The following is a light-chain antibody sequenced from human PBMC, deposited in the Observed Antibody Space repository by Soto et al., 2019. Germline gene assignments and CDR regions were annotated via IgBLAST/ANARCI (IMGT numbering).Light chain of an antibody. CDR2: DAS. Sequence: EIVMTQSPATLSVSPGERATLSCRASQSVSSKLAWYQQKPGQAPRLLISDASTRATGIPDRFSGSGSGRDFTLTISRLEPEDFAVYYCQQYRDSRTFGQGTKVDI. J-gene: IGKJ1*01. V-gene: IGKV3-15*01. CDR3: QQYRDSRT. CDR1: QSVSSK.